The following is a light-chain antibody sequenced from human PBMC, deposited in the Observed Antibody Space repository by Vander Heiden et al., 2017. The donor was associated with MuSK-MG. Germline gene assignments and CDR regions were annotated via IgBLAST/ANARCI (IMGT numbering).Light chain of an antibody. CDR1: NIGSKR. Sequence: SYVLTQPPSVSVAPGQTARITCGGTNIGSKRVHWDQQKPGQAPVLVVYDDSDRPSGIPERFSGSNSGNTATLTISRVEAGDEADYYCQVWDSSSDHVFGTGTKVTVL. CDR2: DDS. J-gene: IGLJ1*01. CDR3: QVWDSSSDHV. V-gene: IGLV3-21*02.